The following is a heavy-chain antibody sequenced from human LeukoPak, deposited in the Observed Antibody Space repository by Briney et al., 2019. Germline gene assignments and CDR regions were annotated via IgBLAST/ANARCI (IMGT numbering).Heavy chain of an antibody. D-gene: IGHD2-15*01. V-gene: IGHV1-2*06. Sequence: ASVKVSCKASGYTFTGYYMYWVRQAPGQGLEWMGRINPNSAGTDYAQNFQGRVTMTRDTSISTAYMELSRLRSDDTAVYYCARGCCSGGTCYLVENWFDPWGQGTLVTVSS. CDR3: ARGCCSGGTCYLVENWFDP. CDR1: GYTFTGYY. CDR2: INPNSAGT. J-gene: IGHJ5*02.